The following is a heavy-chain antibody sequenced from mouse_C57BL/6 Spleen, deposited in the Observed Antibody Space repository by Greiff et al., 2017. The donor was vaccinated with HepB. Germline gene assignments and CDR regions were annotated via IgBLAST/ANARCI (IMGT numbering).Heavy chain of an antibody. V-gene: IGHV5-17*01. D-gene: IGHD1-1*01. CDR2: ISSGSSTI. J-gene: IGHJ1*03. CDR1: GFTFSDYG. Sequence: EVQRVESGGGLVKPGGSLKLSCAASGFTFSDYGMHWVRQAPEKGLEWVAYISSGSSTIYYADTVKGRFTISRDNAKNNLFLQLTSLRSEDTAMYYCARDYGSSIWWYFDVWGTGTTVTVSS. CDR3: ARDYGSSIWWYFDV.